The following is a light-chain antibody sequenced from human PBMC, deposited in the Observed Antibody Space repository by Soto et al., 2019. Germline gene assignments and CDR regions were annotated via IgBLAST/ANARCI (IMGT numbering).Light chain of an antibody. CDR3: QQYSAYPLT. CDR2: WAS. J-gene: IGKJ4*01. Sequence: DIQLTQSPSTLSASVGDRVTITCRASQNINGYLAWYQQKPGKAPKLLIYWASSLISGVPSRFTGGASGTEFTLTISSLQPDHFGTYYCQQYSAYPLTFGGGTKV. CDR1: QNINGY. V-gene: IGKV1-5*03.